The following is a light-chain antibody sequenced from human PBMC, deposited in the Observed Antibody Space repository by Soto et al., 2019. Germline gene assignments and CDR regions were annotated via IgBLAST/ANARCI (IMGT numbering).Light chain of an antibody. V-gene: IGKV1-27*01. J-gene: IGKJ1*01. CDR3: QKYNSAPRT. CDR2: AAS. Sequence: DIQMTQSPSSLSASVGDRVTITCRASQGISTYLAWYQQKPGKVPKLLIYAASTLQSGVPSWFSGSGSGTDFTLTISILQPEDVATYYCQKYNSAPRTFGQGTKVEIK. CDR1: QGISTY.